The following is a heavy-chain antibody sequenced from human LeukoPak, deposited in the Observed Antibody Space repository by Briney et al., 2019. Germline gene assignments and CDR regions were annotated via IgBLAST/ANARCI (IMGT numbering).Heavy chain of an antibody. J-gene: IGHJ4*02. CDR2: IYYSGST. V-gene: IGHV4-30-4*01. Sequence: PSETLSLTCTVSGGSISSGDYYWSWIRQAPGRGLEWIGYIYYSGSTYYNPSLKSRVTISVDTSKNQFSLKLSSVTAADTAVYYCAREGGNSPFDYWGQGTLVTVSS. D-gene: IGHD4-23*01. CDR1: GGSISSGDYY. CDR3: AREGGNSPFDY.